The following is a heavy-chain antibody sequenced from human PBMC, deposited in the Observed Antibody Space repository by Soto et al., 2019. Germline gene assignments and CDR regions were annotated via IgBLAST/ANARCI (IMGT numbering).Heavy chain of an antibody. CDR3: ARRAHGVCPFDY. CDR2: IYYSGVT. V-gene: IGHV4-39*01. D-gene: IGHD2-8*01. Sequence: SETLSLTCSVSGGSISSSGYYWGWIRQPPGKGLEWIGCIYYSGVTHYNPSLKSRATVSVDTSQNQFSLKLSSVTAADTAVYYCARRAHGVCPFDYWGQGTLVTVSS. J-gene: IGHJ4*02. CDR1: GGSISSSGYY.